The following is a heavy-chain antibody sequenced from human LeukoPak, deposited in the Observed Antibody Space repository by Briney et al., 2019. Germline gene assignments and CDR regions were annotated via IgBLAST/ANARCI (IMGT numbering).Heavy chain of an antibody. D-gene: IGHD1-14*01. CDR2: IYSGGST. CDR1: GFTVSSNY. Sequence: GGSLRLSCAASGFTVSSNYMSWVRQAPGKGLEWVSVIYSGGSTYYADSVKGRFTIFRDNSKNTLYLQMNSLRAEDTAVYYCARDHRRMGPVFDYWGQGTLVTVSS. CDR3: ARDHRRMGPVFDY. V-gene: IGHV3-66*01. J-gene: IGHJ4*02.